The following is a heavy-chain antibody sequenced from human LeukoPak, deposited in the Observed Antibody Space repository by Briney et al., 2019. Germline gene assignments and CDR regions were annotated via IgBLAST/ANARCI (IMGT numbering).Heavy chain of an antibody. J-gene: IGHJ4*02. CDR2: IYYSGST. V-gene: IGHV4-39*01. D-gene: IGHD1-26*01. CDR3: AKSGGYGLIDY. Sequence: SETLSLTCTVSGGSLSSTSYYWGWTRQPPGRGREWIGSIYYSGSTYYNPSLKSRVTISVDTSKNQFSLKLSSVTAADTAVYYCAKSGGYGLIDYWGQGTLVTVSS. CDR1: GGSLSSTSYY.